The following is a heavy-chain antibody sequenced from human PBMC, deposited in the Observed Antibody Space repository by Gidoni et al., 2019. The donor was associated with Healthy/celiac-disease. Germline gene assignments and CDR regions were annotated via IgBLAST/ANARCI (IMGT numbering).Heavy chain of an antibody. Sequence: QVQLVESGGGVVQPGRSLRLSCAASGFTFSSYGMHWVRQAPGKGLEWVSVIWYDGSNKYYADSVKGRFTISRDNSKNTLYLQMNSLRAEDTAVYYCARYDYGDYVGGYWYFDLWGRGTLVTVSS. V-gene: IGHV3-33*01. D-gene: IGHD4-17*01. CDR3: ARYDYGDYVGGYWYFDL. CDR2: IWYDGSNK. J-gene: IGHJ2*01. CDR1: GFTFSSYG.